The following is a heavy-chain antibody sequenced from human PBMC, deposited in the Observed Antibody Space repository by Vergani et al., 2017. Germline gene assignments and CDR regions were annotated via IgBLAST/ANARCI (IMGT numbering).Heavy chain of an antibody. CDR1: GFTFSSYA. CDR2: ISGSGGST. V-gene: IGHV3-23*01. CDR3: AKDPAHHYDILTGDGAFDI. J-gene: IGHJ3*02. Sequence: EVQLLESGGGLVQPGGSLRLSCAASGFTFSSYAMSWVRQAPGKGLEWVSAISGSGGSTYYADSVKGRFTISRDNSKNTLYLQMNSLRAEDTAVYYCAKDPAHHYDILTGDGAFDIWGQGTMVTVSS. D-gene: IGHD3-9*01.